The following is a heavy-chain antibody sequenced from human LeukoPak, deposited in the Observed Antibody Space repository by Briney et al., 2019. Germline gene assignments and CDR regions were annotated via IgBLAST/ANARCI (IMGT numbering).Heavy chain of an antibody. J-gene: IGHJ2*01. CDR3: ARVRYSSGWSAWYFDL. CDR1: GYTFTGYY. Sequence: ASVKVSCKASGYTFTGYYMHWVRQAPGQGLEWMGWINPNSGGTNYAQKFQGRVTMTRDTSISTAYMELSRLRSDDTAVYYCARVRYSSGWSAWYFDLWGRGTLVTVSS. CDR2: INPNSGGT. D-gene: IGHD6-19*01. V-gene: IGHV1-2*02.